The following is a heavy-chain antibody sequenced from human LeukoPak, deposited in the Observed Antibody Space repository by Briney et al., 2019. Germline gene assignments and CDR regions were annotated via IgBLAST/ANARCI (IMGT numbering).Heavy chain of an antibody. CDR1: GYTFTSYD. CDR3: ARSRSGSSEEFDY. D-gene: IGHD1-26*01. V-gene: IGHV1-8*03. CDR2: MNPNSGNT. J-gene: IGHJ4*02. Sequence: ASVKVSCKASGYTFTSYDVNWVRQAPGQGLEWMGWMNPNSGNTGYAQKFQGRVTITRNTSISTAYMELSSLRSEDTAVYYCARSRSGSSEEFDYWGQGTLVTVSS.